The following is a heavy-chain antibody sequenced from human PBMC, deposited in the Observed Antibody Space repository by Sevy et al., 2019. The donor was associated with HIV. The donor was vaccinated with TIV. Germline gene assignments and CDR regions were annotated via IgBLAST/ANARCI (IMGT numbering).Heavy chain of an antibody. CDR3: ASLFTGSGTYYNIAFDT. V-gene: IGHV3-7*03. Sequence: GGSLGLSCTASGFTFSRYWMSWVRQAPGKGLEWVANIKEDGSEKNYVDSVKGRFTISRDNADDSLFLQMGSLRAEDTAVYYCASLFTGSGTYYNIAFDTWGQGTMVTVSS. D-gene: IGHD3-10*01. CDR1: GFTFSRYW. J-gene: IGHJ3*02. CDR2: IKEDGSEK.